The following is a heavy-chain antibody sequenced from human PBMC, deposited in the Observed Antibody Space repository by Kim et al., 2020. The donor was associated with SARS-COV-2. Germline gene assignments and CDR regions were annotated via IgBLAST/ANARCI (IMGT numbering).Heavy chain of an antibody. Sequence: GGSLRLSCAASGFTFSSYSMNWVRQAPGKGLEWVSSISSGSSYIYYADSVKGRFTISRDNAKNSLYLQMNSLRAEDTAVYYCAREVGATGGVNWFDPWGQGTLVTVSS. V-gene: IGHV3-21*01. CDR2: ISSGSSYI. D-gene: IGHD1-26*01. CDR3: AREVGATGGVNWFDP. J-gene: IGHJ5*02. CDR1: GFTFSSYS.